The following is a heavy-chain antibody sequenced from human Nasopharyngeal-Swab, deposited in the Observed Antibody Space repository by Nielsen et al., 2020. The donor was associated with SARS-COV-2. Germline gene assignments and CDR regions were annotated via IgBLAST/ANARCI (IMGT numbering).Heavy chain of an antibody. CDR1: GGSISSYY. Sequence: GSLRLSCTVSGGSISSYYWSWIRQPPGKGLEWIGYIYYSGSTNYNPSLKSRVTISVDTSKNQFSLKLSSVTAADTAVYYCARDRGGIWDYWGQGTLVTVSS. D-gene: IGHD3-10*01. CDR3: ARDRGGIWDY. CDR2: IYYSGST. J-gene: IGHJ4*02. V-gene: IGHV4-59*01.